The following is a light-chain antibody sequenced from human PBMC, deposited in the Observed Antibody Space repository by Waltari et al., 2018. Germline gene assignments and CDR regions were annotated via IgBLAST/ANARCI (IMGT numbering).Light chain of an antibody. CDR3: CSYAGSSTLRV. V-gene: IGLV2-23*02. Sequence: QSALTQPASVSGSPGQSITISCTGTSSDVGGYNYVSWYQQHPGKAPKLMIYDVSKRPSGVSNRFSGSKSGTTASLTISGLQAEDEADYYCCSYAGSSTLRVFGTGTKVTVL. CDR2: DVS. J-gene: IGLJ1*01. CDR1: SSDVGGYNY.